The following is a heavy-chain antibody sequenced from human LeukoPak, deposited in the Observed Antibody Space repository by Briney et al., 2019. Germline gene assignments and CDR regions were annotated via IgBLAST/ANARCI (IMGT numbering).Heavy chain of an antibody. CDR3: ARARYCTSTSCYIDY. CDR2: ISGSGSST. J-gene: IGHJ4*02. V-gene: IGHV3-23*01. Sequence: GGSLRLSCAASGFTFSSHAMSWVRQAPGKGLEWVSSISGSGSSTYYADSVKGRFSISRDNSKNTLYLQMNSLGAEDTALYYCARARYCTSTSCYIDYWGQGTLVTVSS. D-gene: IGHD2-2*02. CDR1: GFTFSSHA.